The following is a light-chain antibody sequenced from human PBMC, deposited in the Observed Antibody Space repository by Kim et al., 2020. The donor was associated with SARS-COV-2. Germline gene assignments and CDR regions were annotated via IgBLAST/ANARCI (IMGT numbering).Light chain of an antibody. CDR2: ASS. J-gene: IGKJ4*01. V-gene: IGKV1-39*01. CDR3: QQTYSNPPT. Sequence: ASKGDRVTITCRTSQNIRTYLNWYQQRPGKAPKLLIYASSSLQSEVPSRFSGSGSGADFTLTIAGLQADDFATYHCQQTYSNPPTFGGGTKVDIK. CDR1: QNIRTY.